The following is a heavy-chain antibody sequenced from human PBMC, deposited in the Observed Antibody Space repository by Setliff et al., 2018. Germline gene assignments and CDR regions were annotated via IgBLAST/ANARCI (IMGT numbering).Heavy chain of an antibody. CDR1: GYTFTGYY. D-gene: IGHD3-10*01. J-gene: IGHJ6*03. Sequence: GASVKVSCKASGYTFTGYYMHWVRQAPGQGLEWMGWINPNSGGTNYAQKFRGRVTMTRDTSISTAYMELSRLRSDDTAVYYCARRGQVTMVRGVTAPASYYYYYMDVWGKGTTVTVSS. CDR3: ARRGQVTMVRGVTAPASYYYYYMDV. V-gene: IGHV1-2*02. CDR2: INPNSGGT.